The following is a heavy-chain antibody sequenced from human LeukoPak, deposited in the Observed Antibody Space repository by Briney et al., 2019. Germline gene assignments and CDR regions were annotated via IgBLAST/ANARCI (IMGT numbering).Heavy chain of an antibody. Sequence: GGSLRLSCAASGFTVSSNYVTWVRQAPGKGLEWVSVIYSGGSTYYADSVKGRFTISRDNSKNTLYLQMNSLRAEDTAVYYCRITMVRGVKSYFDYWGQGTLVTVSS. D-gene: IGHD3-10*01. V-gene: IGHV3-66*01. CDR3: RITMVRGVKSYFDY. CDR2: IYSGGST. J-gene: IGHJ4*02. CDR1: GFTVSSNY.